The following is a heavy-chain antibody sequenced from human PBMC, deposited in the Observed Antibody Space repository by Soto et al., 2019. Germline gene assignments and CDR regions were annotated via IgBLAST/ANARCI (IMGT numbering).Heavy chain of an antibody. D-gene: IGHD2-15*01. Sequence: QLQLQESGPGLVKPSETLSLTCTVSGGSISSSSYYWGWIRQPPGKGLEWIGSIYYSGSTYYNPSLKSRVTISVDTSKNQFSLKLSSVTAADTAVYYCARLENSVVVVAAPGPQNWFDPWGQGTLVTVSS. CDR3: ARLENSVVVVAAPGPQNWFDP. CDR1: GGSISSSSYY. V-gene: IGHV4-39*01. CDR2: IYYSGST. J-gene: IGHJ5*02.